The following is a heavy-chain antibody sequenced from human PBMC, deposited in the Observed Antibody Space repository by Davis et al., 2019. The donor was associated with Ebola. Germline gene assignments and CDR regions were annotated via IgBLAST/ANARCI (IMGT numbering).Heavy chain of an antibody. CDR3: AGGGTPQQV. V-gene: IGHV1-8*02. Sequence: ASVKVSCKASGYTFTSYYMHWVRQAPGQGLEWMGWMNPNSGNTGYAQKFQGRVTMTRNTSISTAYMELSSLRSEDTAVYYCAGGGTPQQVWGQGTLVTVSS. D-gene: IGHD6-13*01. J-gene: IGHJ4*02. CDR2: MNPNSGNT. CDR1: GYTFTSYY.